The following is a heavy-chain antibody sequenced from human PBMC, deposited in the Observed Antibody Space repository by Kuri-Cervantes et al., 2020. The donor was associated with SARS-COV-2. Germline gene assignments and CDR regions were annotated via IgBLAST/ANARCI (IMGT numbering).Heavy chain of an antibody. Sequence: KVFCKASGYPFTSYYMHWVRQAPGQGLEWMGIINPSGGSTSYAQKFQGRVTMTRDTSTSTAYMELRSLRSDDTAVYYCARDGGLVVPAAGNWFDPWGQGTLVTVSS. CDR1: GYPFTSYY. CDR2: INPSGGST. J-gene: IGHJ5*02. V-gene: IGHV1-46*01. CDR3: ARDGGLVVPAAGNWFDP. D-gene: IGHD2-2*01.